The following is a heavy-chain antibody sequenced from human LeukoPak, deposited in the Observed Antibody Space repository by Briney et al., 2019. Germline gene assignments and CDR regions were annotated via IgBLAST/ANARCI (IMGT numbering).Heavy chain of an antibody. D-gene: IGHD1-1*01. Sequence: SVKVSCKASGGTFSSYAISWVRQAPGQGLEWMGRIIPILGIANYAQKFQGRVTITADKSTSTACMELSSLRSEDTAVYYCAREVVAGLLGTTHYFDYWGQGTLVTVSS. J-gene: IGHJ4*02. CDR3: AREVVAGLLGTTHYFDY. CDR1: GGTFSSYA. V-gene: IGHV1-69*04. CDR2: IIPILGIA.